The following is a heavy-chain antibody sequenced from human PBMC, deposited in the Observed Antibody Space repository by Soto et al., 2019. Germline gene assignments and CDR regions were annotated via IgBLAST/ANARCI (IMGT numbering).Heavy chain of an antibody. CDR1: GFTFSNYG. CDR3: AKGERLLSLDY. J-gene: IGHJ4*02. Sequence: QVQLVESGGGVVQPGRSLRLSCAASGFTFSNYGMHWVRQAPGKGLEWVALISYDGNNKYYADSVKSRFTISRDNSKNPLYLQMNSLRAEDTAMYYCAKGERLLSLDYWGQGTLVTVSS. V-gene: IGHV3-30*18. D-gene: IGHD2-21*02. CDR2: ISYDGNNK.